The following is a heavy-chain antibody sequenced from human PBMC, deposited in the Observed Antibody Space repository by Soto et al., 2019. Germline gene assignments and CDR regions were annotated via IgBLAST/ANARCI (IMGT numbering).Heavy chain of an antibody. Sequence: QVHVVQSGAEVKKPGSSVKVTCKAFGGTFNSFGINWVRQAPGQGLEWMGGIIPVFGTTKYAQKFRDRVTLVADGSTRTSYMGLSSLTSDDTAVDYCAIEVWGRGGYYLDSWGQGTLVTVSS. J-gene: IGHJ4*02. CDR2: IIPVFGTT. CDR1: GGTFNSFG. V-gene: IGHV1-69*01. D-gene: IGHD7-27*01. CDR3: AIEVWGRGGYYLDS.